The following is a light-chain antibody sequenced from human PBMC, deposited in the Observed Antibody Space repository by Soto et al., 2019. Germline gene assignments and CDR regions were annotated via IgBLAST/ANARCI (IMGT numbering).Light chain of an antibody. J-gene: IGKJ1*01. V-gene: IGKV3-20*01. CDR2: DAS. CDR1: QSISSTY. CDR3: QHYDSARWT. Sequence: EIVMTQSTGTLSLSPGERATLSCRASQSISSTYLTWYHQKPGQAPRLLIYDASRRATGIPDRFSGSGSGTDFSLTISRLEPEDFAVYYCQHYDSARWTFGLGTKVDI.